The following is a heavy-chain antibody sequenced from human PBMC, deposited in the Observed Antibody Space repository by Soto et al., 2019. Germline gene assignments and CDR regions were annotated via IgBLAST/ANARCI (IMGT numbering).Heavy chain of an antibody. J-gene: IGHJ4*02. V-gene: IGHV4-59*01. CDR1: YASINNYH. CDR2: IYYSGST. Sequence: SETLSLTCTVSYASINNYHWTWIRQPPGKGLEWIGYIYYSGSTNYNPSLKSRVTISVDTSKNQFSLKLSSVTAADTAVYYCARRYGGNFDYWGQGTLVTVSS. CDR3: ARRYGGNFDY. D-gene: IGHD1-26*01.